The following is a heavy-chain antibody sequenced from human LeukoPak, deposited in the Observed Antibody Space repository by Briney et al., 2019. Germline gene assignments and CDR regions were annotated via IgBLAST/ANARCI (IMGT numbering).Heavy chain of an antibody. CDR1: GFTFSSYS. Sequence: GGSLRLSCAASGFTFSSYSMNWVRQAPGKGLEWVSSISSSSSYIYYADSVKGRFTISRDNAKNSLYLQMNSLRAEDTAVYYCARAFSGWELRGYYFDYWDQGTLVTVSS. J-gene: IGHJ4*02. D-gene: IGHD1-26*01. V-gene: IGHV3-21*01. CDR3: ARAFSGWELRGYYFDY. CDR2: ISSSSSYI.